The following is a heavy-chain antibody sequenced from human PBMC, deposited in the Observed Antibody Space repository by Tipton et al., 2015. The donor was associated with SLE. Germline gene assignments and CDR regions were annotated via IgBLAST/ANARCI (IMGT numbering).Heavy chain of an antibody. D-gene: IGHD3-10*01. CDR1: GYSISNGYY. V-gene: IGHV4-38-2*01. CDR2: IYHSGNT. Sequence: TLSLTCAVSGYSISNGYYWGWIRQPPGKGLEWIGSIYHSGNTYYNPSLKSRVTISADTSKNQFSLKLSSVTGADTAVHYCAIYGSGSPSSDYWGHGALVTVSS. J-gene: IGHJ4*01. CDR3: AIYGSGSPSSDY.